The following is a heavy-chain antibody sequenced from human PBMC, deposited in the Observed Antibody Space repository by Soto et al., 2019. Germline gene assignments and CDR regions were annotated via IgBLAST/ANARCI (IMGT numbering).Heavy chain of an antibody. CDR1: GFTFSSYA. CDR3: AKPYVWGSYRYFDFDY. V-gene: IGHV3-23*01. D-gene: IGHD3-16*02. CDR2: ISGSGGST. J-gene: IGHJ4*01. Sequence: EVQLLEYGGGLVQPGGSLRLSCAASGFTFSSYAMSWVRQAPGKGLEWVSAISGSGGSTYYADSVKGRFTISRDNSKNTLYLQMNSLRAEDTAVYYCAKPYVWGSYRYFDFDYWGHVTLVTVSS.